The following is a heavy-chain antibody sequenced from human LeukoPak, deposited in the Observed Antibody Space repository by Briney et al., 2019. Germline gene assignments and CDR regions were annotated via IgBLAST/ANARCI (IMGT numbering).Heavy chain of an antibody. Sequence: PSETLSLTCTVSGGSISSSSYYWGWIRQPPGKGLEWIGSIYYSGSTYYNPSLKGRVTISVDTSKNQFSLKLSSVTAADTAVYYCARDFPFDIWGQGTMVTVSS. CDR1: GGSISSSSYY. CDR2: IYYSGST. V-gene: IGHV4-39*07. J-gene: IGHJ3*02. CDR3: ARDFPFDI.